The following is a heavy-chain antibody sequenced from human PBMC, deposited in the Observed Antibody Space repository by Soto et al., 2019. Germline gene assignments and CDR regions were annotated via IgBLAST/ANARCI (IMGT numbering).Heavy chain of an antibody. D-gene: IGHD2-21*02. CDR2: MYYSGTT. CDR3: ARDKAYCGGDCYPQYYHYGMDV. CDR1: GGSISSSDFY. J-gene: IGHJ6*02. V-gene: IGHV4-39*07. Sequence: SETLSLTCTVSGGSISSSDFYWGWLRQTPGKGLEFIGSMYYSGTTYYNPSLKSRVTISVDTSKNQFSLKLSSVTAADTAVYYCARDKAYCGGDCYPQYYHYGMDVWGQGTTVTVSS.